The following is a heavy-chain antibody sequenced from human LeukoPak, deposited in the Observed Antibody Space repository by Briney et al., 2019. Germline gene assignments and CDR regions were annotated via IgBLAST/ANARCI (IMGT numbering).Heavy chain of an antibody. CDR3: ARGLSLGCSGGSCYSGEAFDI. V-gene: IGHV3-66*01. Sequence: GGSLRLSCAASGFTVSSNYTSWVRQAPGKGLEWVSVIYSGGSTYYADSVKGRFTISRDNSKNTLYLQMNSLRAEDTAVYYCARGLSLGCSGGSCYSGEAFDIWGQGTMVTVSS. D-gene: IGHD2-15*01. J-gene: IGHJ3*02. CDR2: IYSGGST. CDR1: GFTVSSNY.